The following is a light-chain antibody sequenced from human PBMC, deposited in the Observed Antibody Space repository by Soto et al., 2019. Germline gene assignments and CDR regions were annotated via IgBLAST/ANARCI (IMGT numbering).Light chain of an antibody. J-gene: IGLJ1*01. CDR2: SNH. CDR3: ATWDDSLNGLYD. Sequence: LTQPPSASGTPGQRVTISCSGSSSNIGSNTVNWYQQLPGTAPKLLIYSNHQRPSGVPDRFSGSKSGTSASLAISGLQSDDEADYDCATWDDSLNGLYDFGTVTKVTVL. V-gene: IGLV1-44*01. CDR1: SSNIGSNT.